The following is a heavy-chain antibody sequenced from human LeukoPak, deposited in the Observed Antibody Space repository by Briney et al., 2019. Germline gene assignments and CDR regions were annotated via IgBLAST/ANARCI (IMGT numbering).Heavy chain of an antibody. CDR3: AREIAAAGTKSFDY. D-gene: IGHD6-13*01. CDR1: GFTFSSYG. Sequence: GGSLRLSCAASGFTFSSYGMHWVRQAPGKGLEWVSSISSSSSYIYYADSVKGRFTISRDNAKNSLYLQMNSLRAEDTAVYYCAREIAAAGTKSFDYWGQGTLVTVSS. V-gene: IGHV3-21*01. J-gene: IGHJ4*02. CDR2: ISSSSSYI.